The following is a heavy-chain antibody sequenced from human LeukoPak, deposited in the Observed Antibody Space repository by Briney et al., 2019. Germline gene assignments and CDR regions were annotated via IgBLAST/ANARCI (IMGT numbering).Heavy chain of an antibody. V-gene: IGHV4-39*01. J-gene: IGHJ4*02. Sequence: SETLSLTCTVSGGSISSSSYYCGWIRQPPGKGLEWIGSIYHSGRTYYNPSLKSRVTLSVDTSKNQFSLKLSSVTAADTAVYYCARLRAVFCSSTSCYVGLYYFDYWGQGTLVTVSS. D-gene: IGHD2-2*01. CDR1: GGSISSSSYY. CDR3: ARLRAVFCSSTSCYVGLYYFDY. CDR2: IYHSGRT.